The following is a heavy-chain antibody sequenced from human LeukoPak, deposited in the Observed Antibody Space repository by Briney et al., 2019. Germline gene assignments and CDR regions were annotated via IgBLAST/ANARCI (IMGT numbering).Heavy chain of an antibody. Sequence: VASVKVSCKASGGTFSSYAISWVRQAPGQGLEWMGGIIPIFGTANYAQKFQGRVTITTDESTSTAYMELSSLRSEDTAVHYCARTRKAPLLQTYDQMDVWGKGTTVTVSS. CDR1: GGTFSSYA. CDR3: ARTRKAPLLQTYDQMDV. J-gene: IGHJ6*04. D-gene: IGHD1-26*01. V-gene: IGHV1-69*05. CDR2: IIPIFGTA.